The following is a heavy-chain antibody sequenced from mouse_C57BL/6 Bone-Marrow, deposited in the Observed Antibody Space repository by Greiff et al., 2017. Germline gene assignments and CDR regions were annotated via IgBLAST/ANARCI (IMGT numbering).Heavy chain of an antibody. J-gene: IGHJ1*03. CDR2: ISSGSSTI. V-gene: IGHV5-17*01. CDR1: GFTFSDYG. CDR3: AVYYYGSRRYFDV. D-gene: IGHD1-1*01. Sequence: EVKLVESGGGLVTPGGSLKLSCAASGFTFSDYGMHWVRQAPEKGLEWVAYISSGSSTIYYADTVKGRFTISRDNAKNTLFLQKTSLRSEDTAMYYCAVYYYGSRRYFDVWGTGTTVTVSS.